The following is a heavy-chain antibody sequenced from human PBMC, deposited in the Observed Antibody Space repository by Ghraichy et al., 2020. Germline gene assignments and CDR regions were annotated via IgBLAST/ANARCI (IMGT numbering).Heavy chain of an antibody. D-gene: IGHD2-2*01. CDR2: ISGSGGST. J-gene: IGHJ4*02. CDR3: AKIPRTYCSSTSCLESY. V-gene: IGHV3-23*01. Sequence: AGSLRLSCAASGFTFSSYAMSWVRQAPGKGLEWVSAISGSGGSTYYADSVKGRFTISRDNSKNTLYLQMNSLRAEDTAVYYCAKIPRTYCSSTSCLESYWGQGTLVTVSS. CDR1: GFTFSSYA.